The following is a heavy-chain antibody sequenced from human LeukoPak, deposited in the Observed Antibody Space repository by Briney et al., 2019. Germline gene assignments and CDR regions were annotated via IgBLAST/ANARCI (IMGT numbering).Heavy chain of an antibody. J-gene: IGHJ3*02. CDR1: GFSLINCD. V-gene: IGHV3-30*02. D-gene: IGHD5-24*01. CDR3: ARNRVGFYYADAFDM. Sequence: AGGSLRLSCAPSGFSLINCDMHWVRQTPGKGLEWVAFIHYDGSEKYYADSLKGRFTISRDNSKNTLYLQMNSLRGEDTAVYYCARNRVGFYYADAFDMRGQGTMVTVSS. CDR2: IHYDGSEK.